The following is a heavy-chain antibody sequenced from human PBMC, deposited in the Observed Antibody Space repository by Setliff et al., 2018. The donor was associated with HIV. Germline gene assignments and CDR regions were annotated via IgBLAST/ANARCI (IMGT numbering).Heavy chain of an antibody. V-gene: IGHV1-69*13. Sequence: SVKVSCKASGGTFSSYAISWVRQAPGQGLEWMGGIIAISGTPNYAQKFQGRATITADESTSTSSMELSSLGSEDTAVYYCARVNGGNTPYYFDSWGQGTLVTVSS. J-gene: IGHJ4*02. CDR3: ARVNGGNTPYYFDS. CDR1: GGTFSSYA. D-gene: IGHD2-15*01. CDR2: IIAISGTP.